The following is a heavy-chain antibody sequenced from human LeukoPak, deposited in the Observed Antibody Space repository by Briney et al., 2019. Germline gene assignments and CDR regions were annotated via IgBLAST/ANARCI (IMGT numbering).Heavy chain of an antibody. J-gene: IGHJ5*02. CDR1: GGSISSGTYY. CDR3: AKEYDFWSENQNWFDP. CDR2: IYTGGST. D-gene: IGHD3-3*01. V-gene: IGHV4-61*02. Sequence: SETLSLTCTVSGGSISSGTYYWSWIRQPAGKGLEWIGRIYTGGSTSYNPSLKSRVTISVDTSKNQFSLKLSSVTAADTAVYYCAKEYDFWSENQNWFDPWGQGTLVTVSS.